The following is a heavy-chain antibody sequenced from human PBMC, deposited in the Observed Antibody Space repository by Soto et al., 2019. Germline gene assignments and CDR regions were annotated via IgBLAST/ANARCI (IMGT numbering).Heavy chain of an antibody. CDR3: VRLVGNRWLDF. J-gene: IGHJ5*01. V-gene: IGHV6-1*01. Sequence: SQTLSLTCAISGDSVSSSSFTWNWIRQSPSRGLEWLGRTYYRSKWYNDYAESVKSRITINPDTSKNQFSLHLNSVTPEDTAVNYCVRLVGNRWLDFWGQGTLVTVSS. CDR1: GDSVSSSSFT. D-gene: IGHD2-2*01. CDR2: TYYRSKWYN.